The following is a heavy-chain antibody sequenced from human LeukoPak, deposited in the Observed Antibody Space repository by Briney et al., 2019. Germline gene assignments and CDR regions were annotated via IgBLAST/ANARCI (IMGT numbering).Heavy chain of an antibody. J-gene: IGHJ4*02. Sequence: ASVKVSCKASGYTFTSYGISWVRQAPGQGLEWMGWISAYNGNTNYAQKLQGRVTMTTDTSTSTAYMELRSLRSDGTAVYYCARDAPDGYCSGGSCYSGPYDYWGQGTLVTVSS. CDR1: GYTFTSYG. V-gene: IGHV1-18*01. CDR2: ISAYNGNT. D-gene: IGHD2-15*01. CDR3: ARDAPDGYCSGGSCYSGPYDY.